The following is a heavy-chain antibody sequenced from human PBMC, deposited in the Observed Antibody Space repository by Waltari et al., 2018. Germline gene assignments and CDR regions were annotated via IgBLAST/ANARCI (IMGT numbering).Heavy chain of an antibody. Sequence: EVQLVESGGGLVQPGGSLTLSCAASGFPFSDYYMDWVRQASGKGLEWVGLTKNRCNSVAIEYAASVKGRFTISRDESQSSLYLQMNSLNTEDTAMYYCTRVFDPLRYWYFDLWGRGTLVTVSS. J-gene: IGHJ2*01. D-gene: IGHD3-9*01. CDR1: GFPFSDYY. CDR2: TKNRCNSVAI. V-gene: IGHV3-72*01. CDR3: TRVFDPLRYWYFDL.